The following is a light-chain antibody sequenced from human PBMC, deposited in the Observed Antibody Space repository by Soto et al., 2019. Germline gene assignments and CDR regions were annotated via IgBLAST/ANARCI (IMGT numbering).Light chain of an antibody. CDR3: LQDYNYPFT. Sequence: IQMTQSPSTLSASVGDRVTITCRASQNVENYLAWYQQKPGKAPELLIYKASYSESGVPSRFSGSGSGTDFTLTISSLQPEDFATYYCLQDYNYPFTFGQGTRLEIK. CDR1: QNVENY. J-gene: IGKJ5*01. V-gene: IGKV1-6*01. CDR2: KAS.